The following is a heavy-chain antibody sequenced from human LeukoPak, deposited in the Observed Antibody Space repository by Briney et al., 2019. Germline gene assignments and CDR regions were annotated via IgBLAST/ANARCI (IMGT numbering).Heavy chain of an antibody. D-gene: IGHD3-22*01. J-gene: IGHJ4*02. CDR3: AMSHDYYDSSGYYYFDY. CDR1: GYTFTGYY. CDR2: INPNNGGT. V-gene: IGHV1-2*02. Sequence: ASVKVSCKASGYTFTGYYMHWVRQAPGQGLEWMGWINPNNGGTNYAQKFQGRVTMTRDTSISTAYMELSRLRSDDTAVYYCAMSHDYYDSSGYYYFDYWGQGTLVTVSP.